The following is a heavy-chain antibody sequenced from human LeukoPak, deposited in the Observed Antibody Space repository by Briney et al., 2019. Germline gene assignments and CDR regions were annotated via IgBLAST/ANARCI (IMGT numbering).Heavy chain of an antibody. CDR2: IYYSGST. CDR1: GGSISSHY. D-gene: IGHD6-13*01. V-gene: IGHV4-59*11. J-gene: IGHJ6*03. CDR3: ARDRGMRAATGYYYYHMDV. Sequence: PSETLSLTCTVSGGSISSHYWSWIRQPPGKGLEWIGYIYYSGSTNYNPSLKSRVTISVDTSKNQFSLKLSSVTAADTAVYYCARDRGMRAATGYYYYHMDVWGKGTTVTVSS.